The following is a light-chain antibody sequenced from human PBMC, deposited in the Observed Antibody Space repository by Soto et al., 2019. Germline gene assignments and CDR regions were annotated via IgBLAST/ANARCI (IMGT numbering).Light chain of an antibody. Sequence: QSALTQPASVSGSPGQSITISCTGTSSGVGTYNVVSWYQQHPGKVPKLMIYEVSKRPSGVSNRFSGSKSGNTASLTISGLQAEDEADYYCCSHAGSTYVFGTGTIVTVL. J-gene: IGLJ1*01. CDR2: EVS. CDR1: SSGVGTYNV. CDR3: CSHAGSTYV. V-gene: IGLV2-23*02.